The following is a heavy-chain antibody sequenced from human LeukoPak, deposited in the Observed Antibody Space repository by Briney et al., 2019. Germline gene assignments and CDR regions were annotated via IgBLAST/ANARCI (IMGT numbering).Heavy chain of an antibody. CDR3: ARALRITHRFDY. V-gene: IGHV4-34*01. D-gene: IGHD1-14*01. CDR1: GGSFSGYY. Sequence: SETLSLTCAVYGGSFSGYYWSWIRQPPGKGLEWIREINHSGSTNYNPSLKSRVTISVDTSKNQFSLKLSSVTAADTAVYYCARALRITHRFDYWGQGTLVTVSS. J-gene: IGHJ4*02. CDR2: INHSGST.